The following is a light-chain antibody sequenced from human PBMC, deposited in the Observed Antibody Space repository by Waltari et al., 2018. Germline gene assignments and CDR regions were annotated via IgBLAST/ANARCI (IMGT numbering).Light chain of an antibody. CDR1: SRDVGGSNF. J-gene: IGLJ3*02. V-gene: IGLV2-14*01. CDR3: SSYTSSSSV. Sequence: QSALTQPASVSGSPGQSITISCTATSRDVGGSNFVSWYQQYPGKAPKLMIYDVSNRPSGVSNRFSGSKSGNTASLTISGLQAEDEADYYCSSYTSSSSVFGGGTKLTVL. CDR2: DVS.